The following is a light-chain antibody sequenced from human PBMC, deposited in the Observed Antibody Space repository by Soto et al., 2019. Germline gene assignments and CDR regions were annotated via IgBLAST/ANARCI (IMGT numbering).Light chain of an antibody. Sequence: EIVLTQSPGTLSLPPGERATLSCKASRDVSSGLLAWYQQRPGQAPRLLIYGASTRATGIPVRFSGSGSGTDFTLTISRLEPEDFALYHCQQYGSASITFRQGTRLEIK. CDR1: RDVSSGL. J-gene: IGKJ5*01. V-gene: IGKV3-20*01. CDR3: QQYGSASIT. CDR2: GAS.